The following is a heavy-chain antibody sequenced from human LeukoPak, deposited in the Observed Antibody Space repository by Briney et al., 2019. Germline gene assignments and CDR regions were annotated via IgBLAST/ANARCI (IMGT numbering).Heavy chain of an antibody. J-gene: IGHJ6*03. CDR2: ISTSSSYI. V-gene: IGHV3-21*01. CDR3: ARDGDTVLTRGYYYYMDV. D-gene: IGHD4-23*01. Sequence: PGGSLRLSCAASGFTFSNAWMNWVRQAPGKGLEWVSSISTSSSYIYYADSVKGRFTISRDNAKKSLYLQMNSLRAEDTAVYYCARDGDTVLTRGYYYYMDVWGKGTTVTVSS. CDR1: GFTFSNAW.